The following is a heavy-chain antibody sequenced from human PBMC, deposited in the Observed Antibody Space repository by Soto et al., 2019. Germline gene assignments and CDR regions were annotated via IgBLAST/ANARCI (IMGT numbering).Heavy chain of an antibody. CDR3: ARGLNVDTDFDY. CDR1: GYTFSLYY. Sequence: ASVKVSCKASGYTFSLYYMHWVRQAPGQGLEWLGIINTDAGNTNYAQNFQGRVTMTRDTSTSTVYMELRSLRSEDTAVYYCARGLNVDTDFDYWGQGTLVTVSS. V-gene: IGHV1-46*01. J-gene: IGHJ4*02. CDR2: INTDAGNT. D-gene: IGHD5-18*01.